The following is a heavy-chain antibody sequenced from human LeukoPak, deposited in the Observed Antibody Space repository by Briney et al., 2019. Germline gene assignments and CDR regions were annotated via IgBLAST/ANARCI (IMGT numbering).Heavy chain of an antibody. CDR3: ARGRRPVDAFDI. CDR1: GVSISSGSNY. D-gene: IGHD4-17*01. CDR2: IYSRGNT. V-gene: IGHV4-39*07. J-gene: IGHJ3*02. Sequence: SETLSLTCSVSGVSISSGSNYWGWIRQPPGKTLEWIGSIYSRGNTYYNPSLKSRVIILIDTAKNHFSLNLSSVTAADTAVYYCARGRRPVDAFDIWGQGTMVTVSS.